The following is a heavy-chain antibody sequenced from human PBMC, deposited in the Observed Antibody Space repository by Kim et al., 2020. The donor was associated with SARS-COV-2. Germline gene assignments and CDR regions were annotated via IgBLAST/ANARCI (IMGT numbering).Heavy chain of an antibody. J-gene: IGHJ4*02. D-gene: IGHD3-22*01. Sequence: YYDPSLKRRVTACVDTSNNQFSLRLSSVTAADTAVYYCAHDSSGYGKFDNWGQGTLVTVSS. CDR3: AHDSSGYGKFDN. V-gene: IGHV4-39*01.